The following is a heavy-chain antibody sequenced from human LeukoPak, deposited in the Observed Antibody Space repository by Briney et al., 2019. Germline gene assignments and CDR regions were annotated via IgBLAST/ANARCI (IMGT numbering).Heavy chain of an antibody. CDR1: GFTFSSYA. J-gene: IGHJ3*02. CDR3: ARDTRIMMATFDI. V-gene: IGHV3-30-3*01. CDR2: ISYDGSNK. D-gene: IGHD5-24*01. Sequence: GGSPRLSCAASGFTFSSYAMHWVRQAPGKGLEWVAVISYDGSNKYYADSVKGRFTISRDNSKNTLYLQMNSLRVEDTAVYYCARDTRIMMATFDIWGQGTMVTVSS.